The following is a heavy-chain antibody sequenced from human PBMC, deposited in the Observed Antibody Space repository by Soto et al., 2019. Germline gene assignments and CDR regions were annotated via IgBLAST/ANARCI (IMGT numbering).Heavy chain of an antibody. Sequence: EVQLLESGGGLVQPGGSLRLSCAASGFTFSSYAMSWVRQAPGKGLEWVSSVSGGGGSTYYTDSVKGRFTISRDNSKNTLYLQMNSLRAEDTAVYYCAVGMGSSAYDGFDIWGQGTMVTVSS. V-gene: IGHV3-23*01. CDR1: GFTFSSYA. D-gene: IGHD3-22*01. CDR3: AVGMGSSAYDGFDI. CDR2: VSGGGGST. J-gene: IGHJ3*02.